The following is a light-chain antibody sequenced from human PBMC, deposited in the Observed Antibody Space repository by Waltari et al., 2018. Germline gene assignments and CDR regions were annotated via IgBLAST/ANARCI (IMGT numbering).Light chain of an antibody. CDR3: QQRYSWPLT. J-gene: IGKJ4*01. CDR2: VAS. Sequence: ELVLTQSPATLSLSPGERATLSCRASQSVRSYLPWYQQKPGQAPRLLIYVASKRATGIPARFSGSGSGTDFTLTISSLEPEDFAVYYCQQRYSWPLTFGGGTKVEIK. CDR1: QSVRSY. V-gene: IGKV3-11*01.